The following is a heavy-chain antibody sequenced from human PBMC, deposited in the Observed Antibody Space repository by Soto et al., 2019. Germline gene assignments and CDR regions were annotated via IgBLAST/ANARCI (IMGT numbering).Heavy chain of an antibody. CDR3: ASNSGSYYGPAFDI. V-gene: IGHV3-43*02. CDR1: GFTFDDYA. D-gene: IGHD1-26*01. Sequence: GGSLILSCAASGFTFDDYAMHWVRQAPGKGLEWVSLISGDGGSTYYADSVKGRFTISRDNSKNSLYLQMNSLRTEDTALYYCASNSGSYYGPAFDIWGQGTMVTVSS. CDR2: ISGDGGST. J-gene: IGHJ3*02.